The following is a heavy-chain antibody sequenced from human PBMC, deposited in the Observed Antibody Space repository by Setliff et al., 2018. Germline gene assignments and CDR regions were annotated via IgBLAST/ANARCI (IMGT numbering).Heavy chain of an antibody. D-gene: IGHD3-22*01. CDR3: ARGGYYDSSGTYWYFDL. Sequence: SETLSLTCTVSGDSISIDDYYWSWIRQPPGKGLEWIGYIYYSGSTYYNPSLKSRVTISVGTSKNQFSLKLSSVTAADTAVYYCARGGYYDSSGTYWYFDLWGRGTLVTVSS. V-gene: IGHV4-30-4*01. CDR1: GDSISIDDYY. CDR2: IYYSGST. J-gene: IGHJ2*01.